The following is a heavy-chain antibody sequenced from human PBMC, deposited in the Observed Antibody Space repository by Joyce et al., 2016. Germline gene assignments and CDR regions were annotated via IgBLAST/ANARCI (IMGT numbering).Heavy chain of an antibody. J-gene: IGHJ6*02. CDR1: GGPFNNYG. CDR3: ARTGWCSSTSCPFGLGV. V-gene: IGHV1-69*01. Sequence: QVQLVQSGAGVKKPGSSVKVSCKASGGPFNNYGFTWGRQAPGQGLGWRGVIIPIFGKINYAQRFQDRVTITADESTATVYMELSSLRSADTAIYYCARTGWCSSTSCPFGLGVWGQGTTVSVSS. CDR2: IIPIFGKI. D-gene: IGHD2-2*01.